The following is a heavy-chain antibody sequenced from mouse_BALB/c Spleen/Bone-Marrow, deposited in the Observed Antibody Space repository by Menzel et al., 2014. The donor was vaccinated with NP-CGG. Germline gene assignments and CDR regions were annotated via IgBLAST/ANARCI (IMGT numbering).Heavy chain of an antibody. CDR1: GYSFTSYY. J-gene: IGHJ4*01. CDR3: ARHGNLRNYYAMDY. V-gene: IGHV1-66*01. D-gene: IGHD2-1*01. CDR2: IFPGSGNI. Sequence: VQGVESGPELVKPGASVKISCKASGYSFTSYYIHWVKQRPGQGLEWIGWIFPGSGNIKYNEKFKGKAILTADTSSSTANMQLSSLTSKDPAVYFCARHGNLRNYYAMDYWGQGTSGTGSS.